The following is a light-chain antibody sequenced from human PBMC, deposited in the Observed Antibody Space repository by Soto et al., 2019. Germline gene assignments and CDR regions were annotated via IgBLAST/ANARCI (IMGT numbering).Light chain of an antibody. CDR1: QSVSSY. CDR3: QQRSNWPPIT. V-gene: IGKV3-11*01. Sequence: EIVLTQSPATLSLSPGERATLSCRASQSVSSYLAWYQQKRGQAPRLLIYDASNRATGIPARFSGSGSGTDFTLTIRSLEPEDFAVYYCQQRSNWPPITFGQGTRLEIK. CDR2: DAS. J-gene: IGKJ5*01.